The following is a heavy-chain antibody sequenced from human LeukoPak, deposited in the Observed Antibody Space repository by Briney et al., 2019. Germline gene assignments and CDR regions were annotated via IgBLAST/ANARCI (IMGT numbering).Heavy chain of an antibody. CDR1: GLNFAGYG. J-gene: IGHJ3*01. D-gene: IGHD4-23*01. CDR2: INWSGGSS. Sequence: GGSLRLSCTASGLNFAGYGMSWVRRVPGKGLEWVSGINWSGGSSGYAESVKGRFAISRDNAKNFLYLQINSLRVDDTAFYYCAGVFNGGKGGPLAVWGQGTVVSVSS. CDR3: AGVFNGGKGGPLAV. V-gene: IGHV3-20*04.